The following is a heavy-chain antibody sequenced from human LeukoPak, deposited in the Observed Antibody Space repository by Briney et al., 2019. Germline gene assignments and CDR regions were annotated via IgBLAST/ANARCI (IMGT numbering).Heavy chain of an antibody. CDR1: GFTFSSYG. Sequence: PGGSLRLSCAASGFTFSSYGTHWVRQAPGKGLEWVAVISYDGSNKYYADSVKGRFTISRDNSKNTLYLQMNSLRAEDTAVYYCAKDSGGGSGSYLWFDPWGQGTLVTVSS. CDR2: ISYDGSNK. D-gene: IGHD3-10*01. CDR3: AKDSGGGSGSYLWFDP. V-gene: IGHV3-30*18. J-gene: IGHJ5*02.